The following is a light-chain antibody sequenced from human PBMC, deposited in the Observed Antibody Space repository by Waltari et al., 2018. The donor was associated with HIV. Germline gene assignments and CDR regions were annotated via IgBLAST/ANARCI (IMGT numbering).Light chain of an antibody. CDR1: TSNIRAGYD. Sequence: QSVLTQPPSVSGAPGPRVTVSCTGRTSNIRAGYDVHWYQHLPGTAPKRLIYGNINRPSGVPDRFSGSKSGTSASLAITGLQAEDEGDYYCQSYDDSLSAWVFGGGTKLTVL. CDR3: QSYDDSLSAWV. V-gene: IGLV1-40*01. J-gene: IGLJ3*02. CDR2: GNI.